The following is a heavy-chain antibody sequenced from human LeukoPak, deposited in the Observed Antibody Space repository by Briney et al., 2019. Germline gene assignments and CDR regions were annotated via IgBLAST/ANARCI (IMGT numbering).Heavy chain of an antibody. Sequence: SETLSLTCTVSGGSISSYYWSWIRQPPGKGLEWIGYIYYSGSTNYNPSLKSRVTISVDTSKNQFSLKLSSVTAADTAVYYCARDGGGNDYGDYGFDYWGQGTLVTVSS. V-gene: IGHV4-59*01. CDR3: ARDGGGNDYGDYGFDY. D-gene: IGHD4-17*01. CDR2: IYYSGST. CDR1: GGSISSYY. J-gene: IGHJ4*02.